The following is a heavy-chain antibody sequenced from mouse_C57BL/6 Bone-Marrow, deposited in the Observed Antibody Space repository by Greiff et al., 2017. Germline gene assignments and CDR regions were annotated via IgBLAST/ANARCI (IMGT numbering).Heavy chain of an antibody. D-gene: IGHD5-1-1*01. J-gene: IGHJ2*01. CDR2: ISNGGSYT. V-gene: IGHV5-4*01. Sequence: EVPLVESGGGLVKPGGSLKLSCAASGFTFSSYAMSWVRQTPEKRLEWVANISNGGSYTYYPDTVKGRYTISRDNAKNNLYLQMRHLKSEDTTIYYWAINIYSSDSYFDFWGQGTTLTVSS. CDR3: AINIYSSDSYFDF. CDR1: GFTFSSYA.